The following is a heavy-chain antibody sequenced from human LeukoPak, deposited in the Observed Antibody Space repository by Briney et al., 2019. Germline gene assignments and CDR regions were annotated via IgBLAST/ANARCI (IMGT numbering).Heavy chain of an antibody. J-gene: IGHJ4*02. CDR3: AKLVLRYFDWLMDY. D-gene: IGHD3-9*01. CDR1: GFTFSSYG. CDR2: IRYDGSNK. Sequence: PGGSLRLSCAASGFTFSSYGMHWVRQAPGKGLEWVAFIRYDGSNKYYADSVKGRFTISRDNSKNTLYLQMNSLRAEDTAVYYCAKLVLRYFDWLMDYWGQGTLVTLSS. V-gene: IGHV3-30*02.